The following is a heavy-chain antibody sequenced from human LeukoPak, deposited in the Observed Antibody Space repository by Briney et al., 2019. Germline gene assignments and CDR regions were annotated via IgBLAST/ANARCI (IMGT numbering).Heavy chain of an antibody. CDR2: IIPIFGTA. J-gene: IGHJ4*02. D-gene: IGHD6-19*01. CDR3: ARGIGAVAGTGRFNY. V-gene: IGHV1-69*13. Sequence: ASVKASCKASGGTFSSYAISWVRQAPGQGLEWMGGIIPIFGTANYAQKFQGRVTITADESTSTAYMELSSLRSEDTAVYYCARGIGAVAGTGRFNYWGQGTLVTVSS. CDR1: GGTFSSYA.